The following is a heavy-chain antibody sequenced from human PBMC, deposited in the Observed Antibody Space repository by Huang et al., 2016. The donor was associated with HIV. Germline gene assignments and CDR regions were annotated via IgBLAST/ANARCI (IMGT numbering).Heavy chain of an antibody. J-gene: IGHJ6*03. CDR2: IYWDDDK. V-gene: IGHV2-5*02. CDR3: AHIYSGYEFYYDYYYMDV. D-gene: IGHD5-12*01. Sequence: QITLKESGPTLVKPTQTLTLTCTFSGFSLSTSGVGGGWIRQPPGKALEWLALIYWDDDKRYSPSLNGRLTITKDTSKNQVVLTMTNMDPVDIATYYCAHIYSGYEFYYDYYYMDVWGKGTTVTVSS. CDR1: GFSLSTSGVG.